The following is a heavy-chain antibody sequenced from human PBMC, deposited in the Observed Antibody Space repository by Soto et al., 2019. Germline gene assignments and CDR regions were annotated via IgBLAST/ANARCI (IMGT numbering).Heavy chain of an antibody. CDR3: AREVPAAMGGVPYYYMDV. V-gene: IGHV4-31*11. D-gene: IGHD2-2*01. CDR1: GGSLSSGNFY. Sequence: QVQLQESGPGLVRPSQTLSLTCAVSGGSLSSGNFYWNWIRQHPGKGLEWIGYIYYSGSTYYNQSLNSPVTISVDTSNNQFSLKLGSVTAADTAVYYCAREVPAAMGGVPYYYMDVWGKGTTVTVSS. CDR2: IYYSGST. J-gene: IGHJ6*03.